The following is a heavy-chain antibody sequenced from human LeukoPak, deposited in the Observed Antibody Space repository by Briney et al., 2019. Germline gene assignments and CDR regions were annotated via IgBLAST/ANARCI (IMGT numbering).Heavy chain of an antibody. J-gene: IGHJ4*02. V-gene: IGHV3-33*01. Sequence: GGSLRLSCAASGFTFSYYGMQWVRQAPGKGLEWVAVLWSDGSNKYYADSVKGRFTFSRDNSKNTLYLQMNSLRAEDTAVYYCARSPGKTDYDCYFDCWGRGTLVTVSS. CDR2: LWSDGSNK. CDR1: GFTFSYYG. D-gene: IGHD4-17*01. CDR3: ARSPGKTDYDCYFDC.